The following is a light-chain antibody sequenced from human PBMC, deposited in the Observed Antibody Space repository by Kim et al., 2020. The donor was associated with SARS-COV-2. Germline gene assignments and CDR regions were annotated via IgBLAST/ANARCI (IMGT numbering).Light chain of an antibody. CDR1: SLRSYY. J-gene: IGLJ2*01. Sequence: SSELTQDPAVSVALGQTVRITCQGDSLRSYYATWYQQKPRQAPVLVIYGRNNRPSGIPDRFSGSTYGNTASLTISGAQAEDEADFYCQSRNSGGNVVFGGGTQLTVL. V-gene: IGLV3-19*01. CDR3: QSRNSGGNVV. CDR2: GRN.